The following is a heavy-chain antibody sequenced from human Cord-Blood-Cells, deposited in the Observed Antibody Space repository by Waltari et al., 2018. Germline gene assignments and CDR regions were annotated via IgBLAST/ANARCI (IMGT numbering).Heavy chain of an antibody. D-gene: IGHD3-3*01. CDR2: IIPIFGTA. CDR1: GGTLSSYA. Sequence: QVQLVQSGAEVKKPGSSVKVSCKAFGGTLSSYAITWVRQAPGQGLEWMGGIIPIFGTANYAQKFQGRVTITADESTSTAYMELSSLRSEDTAVYYCAKNVWSGYYNAFDIWGQGTMVTVSS. CDR3: AKNVWSGYYNAFDI. V-gene: IGHV1-69*01. J-gene: IGHJ3*02.